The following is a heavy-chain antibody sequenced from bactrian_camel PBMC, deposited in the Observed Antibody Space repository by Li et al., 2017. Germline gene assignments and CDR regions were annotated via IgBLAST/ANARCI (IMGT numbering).Heavy chain of an antibody. CDR1: STSAC. D-gene: IGHD3*01. Sequence: HVQLVESGGGSVQAGGSLTLNCTASSTSACMGCVRQAPGKEREGVAAISPPGGTTDYADSVKGRFTISRDNAKNALYLHMDSLQPEDTAMYYCAAHLPWVAEEPRCLPDLTPAYRFRGQGTQVTVS. CDR2: ISPPGGTT. CDR3: AAHLPWVAEEPRCLPDLTPAYRF. J-gene: IGHJ4*01. V-gene: IGHV3S1*01.